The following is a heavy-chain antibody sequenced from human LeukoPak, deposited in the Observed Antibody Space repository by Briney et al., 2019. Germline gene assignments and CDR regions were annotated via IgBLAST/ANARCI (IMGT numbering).Heavy chain of an antibody. Sequence: PGGSLRLSCTGSGFTFNDYYMSWVRQAPGKGLEWLSFISAGGYPIYYADSVRGRFTISRDTAKNSLYLQMNSLRVEDTAVYYCVMTAGPPTDHWGQGALVPVSS. CDR1: GFTFNDYY. CDR3: VMTAGPPTDH. CDR2: ISAGGYPI. J-gene: IGHJ4*01. V-gene: IGHV3-11*04.